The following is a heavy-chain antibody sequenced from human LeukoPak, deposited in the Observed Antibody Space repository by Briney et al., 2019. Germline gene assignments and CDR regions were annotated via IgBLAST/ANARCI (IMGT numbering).Heavy chain of an antibody. J-gene: IGHJ4*02. CDR1: GFSFSSYA. CDR2: ISSSSSYI. CDR3: AREDTVTTTFDY. Sequence: PGGSLRLSCAASGFSFSSYAMTWVRQAPGKGLEWVSSISSSSSYIYYADSVKGRFTISRDNAKNSLYLQMNSLRAEDTAVYYCAREDTVTTTFDYWGQGTLVTVSS. V-gene: IGHV3-21*01. D-gene: IGHD4-17*01.